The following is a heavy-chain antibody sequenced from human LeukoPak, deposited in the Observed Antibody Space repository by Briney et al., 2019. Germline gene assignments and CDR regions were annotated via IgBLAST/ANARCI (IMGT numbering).Heavy chain of an antibody. CDR2: IKSKSDGGTT. V-gene: IGHV3-15*01. CDR1: GFTFSNAY. J-gene: IGHJ4*02. D-gene: IGHD1-26*01. Sequence: GGSLRLSCAASGFTFSNAYMSWVRQAPGKGLEWVGRIKSKSDGGTTDYAAPVRGRFTISRDDSKNTLYLQMSSLKTEDTAVYYCTTVTKWELLRFDYWGQGTLVTVSS. CDR3: TTVTKWELLRFDY.